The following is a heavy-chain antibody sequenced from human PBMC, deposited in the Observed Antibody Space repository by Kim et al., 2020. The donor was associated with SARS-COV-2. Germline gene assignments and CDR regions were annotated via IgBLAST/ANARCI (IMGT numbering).Heavy chain of an antibody. CDR1: GGSISSGGYY. V-gene: IGHV4-31*03. D-gene: IGHD3-3*01. CDR2: IYYSGST. Sequence: SETLSLTCTVSGGSISSGGYYWSWLRQHQGKGLEWIGYIYYSGSTYYNPSLKSRVTISVDTSKNQFSLRLSSVTAADTAVYYCARARSIFGVVMWWFYPWGQGALVTVSS. J-gene: IGHJ5*02. CDR3: ARARSIFGVVMWWFYP.